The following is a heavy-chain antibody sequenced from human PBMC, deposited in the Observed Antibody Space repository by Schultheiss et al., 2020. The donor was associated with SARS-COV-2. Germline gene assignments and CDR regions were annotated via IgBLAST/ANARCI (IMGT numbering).Heavy chain of an antibody. CDR2: INHSGST. V-gene: IGHV4-34*01. CDR3: ARTLWFGELSRPYDAFDI. D-gene: IGHD3-10*01. J-gene: IGHJ3*02. Sequence: SETLSLTCTVSGGSISSYYWSWIRQPPGKGLEWIGEINHSGSTNYNPSLKSRVTISVDTSKNQFSLKLSSVTAADTAVYYCARTLWFGELSRPYDAFDIWGQGTMVTVSS. CDR1: GGSISSYY.